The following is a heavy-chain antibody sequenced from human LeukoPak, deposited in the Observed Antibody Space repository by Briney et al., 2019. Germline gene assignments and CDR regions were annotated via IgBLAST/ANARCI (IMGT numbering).Heavy chain of an antibody. Sequence: SVKVSCKASGGTFSSYAISWVRQAPGQGLEWMGRIIPILGIANYAQKFQGRVTITADKSTSTAYMELSRLRSDDTAVYYCARGKQWLVRACFDYWGQGTLVTVSS. D-gene: IGHD6-19*01. CDR3: ARGKQWLVRACFDY. CDR2: IIPILGIA. CDR1: GGTFSSYA. J-gene: IGHJ4*02. V-gene: IGHV1-69*04.